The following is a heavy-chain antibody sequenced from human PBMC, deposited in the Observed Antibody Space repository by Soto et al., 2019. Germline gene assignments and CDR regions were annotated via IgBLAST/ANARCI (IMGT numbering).Heavy chain of an antibody. D-gene: IGHD1-26*01. V-gene: IGHV1-69*01. CDR1: GGTFSSFA. CDR2: IIPIFGTA. J-gene: IGHJ4*02. Sequence: QVQLVQSGAEMKKPGSSVKVSCKASGGTFSSFAISWVRQAPGQGLEWMGGIIPIFGTATYAQKFQGRVKITADESTTTAYMYLSSLRPEDTAVYYCARADAGSYYGYYFDCWGQGTLVTVSS. CDR3: ARADAGSYYGYYFDC.